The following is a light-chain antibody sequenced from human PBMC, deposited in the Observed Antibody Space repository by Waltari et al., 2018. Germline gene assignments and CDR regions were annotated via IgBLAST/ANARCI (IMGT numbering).Light chain of an antibody. Sequence: QSALTQPASVSGSPGQSITISCTGTSSDVGSHDYVSWYQHHPGKAPKLMIYDVSNRPSGVANRFSGSKSDNTASLTISGLQAEDEADYYCGSYTSSSTCIFGGGTKLTVL. V-gene: IGLV2-14*03. CDR2: DVS. CDR3: GSYTSSSTCI. CDR1: SSDVGSHDY. J-gene: IGLJ2*01.